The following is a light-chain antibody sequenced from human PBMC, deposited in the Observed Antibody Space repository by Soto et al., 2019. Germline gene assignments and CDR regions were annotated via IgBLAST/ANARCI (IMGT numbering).Light chain of an antibody. Sequence: DIVMTQSPDFLGVSLGERATINCKSSKSLLYSSTNKNYLVWYQQKPGQPPKVLIHWATTRESGVPDRFSGSGSVTDFTLTISSLHPEDVALYYCQQYYSTPPTFGQGTRLEIK. CDR1: KSLLYSSTNKNY. CDR2: WAT. CDR3: QQYYSTPPT. V-gene: IGKV4-1*01. J-gene: IGKJ5*01.